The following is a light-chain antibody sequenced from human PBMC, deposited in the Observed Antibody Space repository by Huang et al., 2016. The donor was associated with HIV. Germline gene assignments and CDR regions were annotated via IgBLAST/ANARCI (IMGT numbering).Light chain of an antibody. CDR1: QGLGNY. CDR2: AAS. J-gene: IGKJ4*01. Sequence: DIQMTQSPSSLSASVGDRITITCRASQGLGNYLAWYQQRPGKVPKLLIYAASTLQSRVPSRFSGTISGTDFTLTINSLQPEDVGTYYCQKYNDAPLTFGGGTRVEI. CDR3: QKYNDAPLT. V-gene: IGKV1-27*01.